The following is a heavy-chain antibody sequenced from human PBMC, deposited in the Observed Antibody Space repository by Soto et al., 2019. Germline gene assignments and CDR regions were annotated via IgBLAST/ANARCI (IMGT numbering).Heavy chain of an antibody. CDR1: GGSISNGGYY. J-gene: IGHJ6*02. D-gene: IGHD3-3*01. CDR2: IYYSGST. CDR3: ARDVTDFWSGHEGMDV. V-gene: IGHV4-31*03. Sequence: TLSLTCTVSGGSISNGGYYWTWIRQHPGKGLEWIGYIYYSGSTYYNPSLKSRVTISVDTSKNQFSLKLTSVTAADTAVYYCARDVTDFWSGHEGMDVWGQGTTVTVSS.